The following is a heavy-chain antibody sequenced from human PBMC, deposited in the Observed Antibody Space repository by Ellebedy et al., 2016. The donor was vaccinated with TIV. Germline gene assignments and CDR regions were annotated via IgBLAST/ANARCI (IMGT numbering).Heavy chain of an antibody. V-gene: IGHV1-18*01. J-gene: IGHJ4*02. CDR2: ISAYTGNT. CDR1: GYTFTSYS. Sequence: ASVKVSCKASGYTFTSYSISWVRQAPGQGLEWIGWISAYTGNTNYAQNLQGRVSMTTDTSARTAYMELRSLRYDDTAVYYCARVGWGYSGGEDNWGQGTLVTVSS. CDR3: ARVGWGYSGGEDN. D-gene: IGHD5-12*01.